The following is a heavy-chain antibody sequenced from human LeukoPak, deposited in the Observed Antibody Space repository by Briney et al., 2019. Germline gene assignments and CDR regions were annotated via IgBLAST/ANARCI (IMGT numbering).Heavy chain of an antibody. J-gene: IGHJ4*02. Sequence: SETLSLTCTVSGGSISSYYWSWIRQPPGKGLEWIGYIYYSGSTNYNPSLKSRVTISVDTSKNQFSLKLSSGTAADTAVYYCARIDYXNFDYWGQGTLVTVSS. V-gene: IGHV4-59*01. CDR3: ARIDYXNFDY. D-gene: IGHD4-11*01. CDR1: GGSISSYY. CDR2: IYYSGST.